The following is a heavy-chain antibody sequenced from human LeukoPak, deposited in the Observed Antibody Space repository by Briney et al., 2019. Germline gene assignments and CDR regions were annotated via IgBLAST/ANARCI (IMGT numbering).Heavy chain of an antibody. CDR3: ARLGSTTLKVSDY. CDR2: IYHSGST. D-gene: IGHD2-15*01. J-gene: IGHJ4*02. Sequence: SETLSLTCAVSGYSISSGYYWGWIRQPPGKGLEWIGSIYHSGSTYYNPSLKSRVTISVDTSKNQFSLKLSSVTAADTAVYYCARLGSTTLKVSDYWGQGTLVTVSS. CDR1: GYSISSGYY. V-gene: IGHV4-38-2*01.